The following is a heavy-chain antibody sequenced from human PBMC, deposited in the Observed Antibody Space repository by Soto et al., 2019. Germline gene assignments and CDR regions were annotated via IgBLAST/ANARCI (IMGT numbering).Heavy chain of an antibody. D-gene: IGHD3-3*01. CDR3: ASFSRVVIIPYRQNYYYYGIDV. CDR1: GFTFSSYA. V-gene: IGHV3-23*01. CDR2: ISGSGGST. Sequence: PGGSLRLSCAASGFTFSSYAMSWVRQAPGKGLEWVSAISGSGGSTYYADSVKGRFTISRDNSKNTLYLQMNSLRAEDTAVYYCASFSRVVIIPYRQNYYYYGIDVWGQGTTVTVSS. J-gene: IGHJ6*02.